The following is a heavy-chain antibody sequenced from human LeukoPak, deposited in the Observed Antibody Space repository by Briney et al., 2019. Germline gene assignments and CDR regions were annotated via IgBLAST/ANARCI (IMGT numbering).Heavy chain of an antibody. Sequence: GGSLRLSCAASGFTFSSYWMSWVRQAPGKGLEWVAHIKKDGSEKYYVDSVKGRFSISRDNAKNSLDLQMNSLRAEDPAVYYCARARSGSERKAYYFDYWGQGTLVTVSS. CDR2: IKKDGSEK. CDR1: GFTFSSYW. D-gene: IGHD3-10*01. CDR3: ARARSGSERKAYYFDY. V-gene: IGHV3-7*05. J-gene: IGHJ4*02.